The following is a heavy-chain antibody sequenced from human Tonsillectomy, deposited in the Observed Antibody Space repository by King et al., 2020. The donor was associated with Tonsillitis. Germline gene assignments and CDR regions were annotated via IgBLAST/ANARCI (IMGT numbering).Heavy chain of an antibody. Sequence: QLQESGPGLVKPSETLSLTCTVSGGFLMSSIFYWGLVRQPPGKGLGWVVGFFYSWGTYYHPSPKSRVTISVDTSKNQFSLKLSSVAAADTAVYYCARVKFNYYMDVWGKGTTVTVTS. V-gene: IGHV4-39*01. J-gene: IGHJ6*03. CDR2: FFYSWGT. CDR1: GGFLMSSIFY. D-gene: IGHD2-21*01. CDR3: ARVKFNYYMDV.